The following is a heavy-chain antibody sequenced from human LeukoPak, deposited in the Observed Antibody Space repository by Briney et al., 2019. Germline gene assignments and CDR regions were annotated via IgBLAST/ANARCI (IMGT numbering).Heavy chain of an antibody. Sequence: SETLSLTCAVYGGSFSGYYWSWIRQPPGKGLEWVVEINHSGSTNYNTSLKSRVTISVDTSKNQFSLKLSSVTAADTAVYYCARGGLSSSSSWLSWFDPWGQGTLVTVSS. J-gene: IGHJ5*02. CDR1: GGSFSGYY. V-gene: IGHV4-34*01. CDR3: ARGGLSSSSSWLSWFDP. D-gene: IGHD6-13*01. CDR2: INHSGST.